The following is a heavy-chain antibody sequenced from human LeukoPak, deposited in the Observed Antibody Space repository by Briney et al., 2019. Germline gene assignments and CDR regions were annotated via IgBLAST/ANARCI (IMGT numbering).Heavy chain of an antibody. D-gene: IGHD5-24*01. CDR1: GGSFSGYY. J-gene: IGHJ2*01. V-gene: IGHV4-34*01. CDR2: INHSGST. Sequence: PSETLSLTCGVYGGSFSGYYWSWIRQPPGKGLEWIGEINHSGSTNYNPSLKSRVTISVDTSKHQFSLKLSSVTAADTAVYYCARAKGMATTKNWYFDLWGRGTLVTVSS. CDR3: ARAKGMATTKNWYFDL.